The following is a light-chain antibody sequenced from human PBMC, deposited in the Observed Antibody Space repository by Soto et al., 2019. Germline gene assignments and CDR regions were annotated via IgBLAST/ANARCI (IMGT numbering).Light chain of an antibody. J-gene: IGKJ4*01. CDR3: HQLNGYQLA. CDR1: QGMSTY. Sequence: DIQLTQSPSFLSASVGDTVTITCRASQGMSTYLAWYQQKPGKVPKLLLRSASTLQSGVPPRFSGGGSGTEFTLTISTLQPDDSGIYYCHQLNGYQLAFGGGTNVEIK. V-gene: IGKV1-9*01. CDR2: SAS.